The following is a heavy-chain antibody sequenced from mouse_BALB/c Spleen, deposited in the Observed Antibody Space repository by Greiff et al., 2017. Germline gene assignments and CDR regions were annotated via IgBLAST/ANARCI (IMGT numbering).Heavy chain of an antibody. CDR3: ASSYGNYEGY. Sequence: EVKLMESGAELVKPGASVKLSCTASGFTIKDTYMHWVKQRPEQGLEWIGRIDPANGNTKYDPKFQGKATITADTSSNTAYLQLSSLTSEDTAVYYCASSYGNYEGYWGQGTTLTVSS. J-gene: IGHJ2*01. CDR1: GFTIKDTY. D-gene: IGHD2-10*02. V-gene: IGHV14-3*02. CDR2: IDPANGNT.